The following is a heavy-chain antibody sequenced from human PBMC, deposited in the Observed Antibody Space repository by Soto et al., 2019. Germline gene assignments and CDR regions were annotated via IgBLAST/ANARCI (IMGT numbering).Heavy chain of an antibody. D-gene: IGHD2-15*01. CDR3: VCGSYSIYCSGGSSWFEH. J-gene: IGHJ1*01. CDR1: GCGSISSSNW. Sequence: SETVSLTCPVSGCGSISSSNWWSWFRQPPGKGLEWLGEIYQSGSANYNPSLRSRVTISVDMPKNQFSLKLSSVTAADTAVYSSVCGSYSIYCSGGSSWFEHWRKESLV. CDR2: IYQSGSA. V-gene: IGHV4-4*01.